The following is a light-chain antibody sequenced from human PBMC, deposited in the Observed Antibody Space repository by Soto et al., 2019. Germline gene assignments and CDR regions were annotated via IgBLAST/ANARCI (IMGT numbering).Light chain of an antibody. V-gene: IGKV1-5*01. Sequence: DIQMTQSPSTLSASVGDRVTITCRASQSISGWLAWYQQKPGKAPKLLIYDVSSLESGVPSRFSGSGSETEFPLTISSLQPDEFATYACQQYSSYPWTFGQGTKVEIK. CDR2: DVS. CDR3: QQYSSYPWT. CDR1: QSISGW. J-gene: IGKJ1*01.